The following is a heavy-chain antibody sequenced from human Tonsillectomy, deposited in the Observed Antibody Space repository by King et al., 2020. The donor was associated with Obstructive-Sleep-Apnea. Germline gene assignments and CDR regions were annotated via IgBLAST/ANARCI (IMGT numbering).Heavy chain of an antibody. CDR2: IYYSGST. Sequence: PLQESGPGLVKPSETLSLTCTVSGGSISSYYWSWIRQPPGKGLEWIGYIYYSGSTNYNPSLKSRVTMSVDTSKNQFSLKLSSVTAADTAVYYCAKHSSSSWYEGYFDYWGQGTLVTVSS. J-gene: IGHJ4*02. CDR1: GGSISSYY. V-gene: IGHV4-59*01. CDR3: AKHSSSSWYEGYFDY. D-gene: IGHD6-13*01.